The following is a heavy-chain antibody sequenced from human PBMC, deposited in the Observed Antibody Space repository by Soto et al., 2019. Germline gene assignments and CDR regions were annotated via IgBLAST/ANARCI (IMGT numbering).Heavy chain of an antibody. J-gene: IGHJ6*02. Sequence: EVQLVESGGGLVQPGGSLRLSCAASGFTFSSYSMNWVRQAPGKGLEWVSYISSSSTIYYADSVKGRFTISRDNAKNSLYLQMNSLRDEDTAVYYCARYGMDVWGQGTTVTVSS. CDR3: ARYGMDV. CDR2: ISSSSTI. V-gene: IGHV3-48*02. CDR1: GFTFSSYS.